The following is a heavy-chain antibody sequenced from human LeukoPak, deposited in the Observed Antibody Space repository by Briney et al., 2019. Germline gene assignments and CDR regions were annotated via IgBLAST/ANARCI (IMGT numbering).Heavy chain of an antibody. CDR3: ARASGYSSSWYGSVY. J-gene: IGHJ4*02. D-gene: IGHD6-13*01. CDR2: INWNGGST. CDR1: GFTFDDYG. V-gene: IGHV3-20*04. Sequence: RPGGSLRLSCAASGFTFDDYGMSWVRQAPGKGLEWVSGINWNGGSTGYADPVKGRFTISRDNAKNSLYLQMNSLRAEDTALYYCARASGYSSSWYGSVYWGQGTLVTVSS.